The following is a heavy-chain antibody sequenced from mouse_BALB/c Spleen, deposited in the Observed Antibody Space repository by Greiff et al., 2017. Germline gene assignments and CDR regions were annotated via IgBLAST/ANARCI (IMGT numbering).Heavy chain of an antibody. CDR1: GFTFSDYY. J-gene: IGHJ2*01. CDR2: ISDGGSYT. D-gene: IGHD4-1*01. Sequence: EVQLMESGGGLVKPGGSLKLSCAASGFTFSDYYMYWVRQTPEKRLEWVATISDGGSYTYYPDSVKGRFTISRDNAKNNLYLQMSSLKSEDTAMYYCARDRTGSFDYWGQGTTLTVSS. V-gene: IGHV5-4*02. CDR3: ARDRTGSFDY.